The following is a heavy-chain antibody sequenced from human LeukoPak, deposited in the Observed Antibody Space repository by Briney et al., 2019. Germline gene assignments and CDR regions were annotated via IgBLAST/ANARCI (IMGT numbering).Heavy chain of an antibody. J-gene: IGHJ3*02. CDR3: ARGGYSSGSNDAFDI. CDR2: ISAYNGNT. D-gene: IGHD6-19*01. CDR1: GYTFTSYG. Sequence: ASVKVSCKASGYTFTSYGISWVRQAPGQGREWMGWISAYNGNTKYAQKLQGRVTMTTDTSTSTAYMELRSLRSDDTAVYYCARGGYSSGSNDAFDIWGQGTMVTVSS. V-gene: IGHV1-18*01.